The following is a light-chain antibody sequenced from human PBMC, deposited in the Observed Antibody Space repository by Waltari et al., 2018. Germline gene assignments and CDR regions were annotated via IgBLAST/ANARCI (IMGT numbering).Light chain of an antibody. CDR3: QQSSRTPFT. Sequence: DIQMTQSPSSLSASVGDRVTITCRASQGISNSLAWYQQKPGKVPKLLIYAASTLRSGVPSRFSGSGSGTDFTLTISSLQPEDFATYFCQQSSRTPFTFGPGTKVEI. CDR1: QGISNS. V-gene: IGKV1-27*01. CDR2: AAS. J-gene: IGKJ3*01.